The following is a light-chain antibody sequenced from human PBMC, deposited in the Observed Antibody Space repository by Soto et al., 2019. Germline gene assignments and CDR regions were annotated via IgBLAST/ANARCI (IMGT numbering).Light chain of an antibody. J-gene: IGKJ1*01. CDR1: QSVSSNY. CDR2: CAS. Sequence: EIVLTQSPGTLSLSPGERATLSCRASQSVSSNYLAWYQQKPGQTPRLLIYCASISATVITDRFSGRGSGTDFTINISRLEPEDFAVFYCQQYGSSPWTFGQGTKVEIK. CDR3: QQYGSSPWT. V-gene: IGKV3-20*01.